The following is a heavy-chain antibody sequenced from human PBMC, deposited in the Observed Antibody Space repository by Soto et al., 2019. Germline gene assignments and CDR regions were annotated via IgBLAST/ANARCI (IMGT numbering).Heavy chain of an antibody. Sequence: GGSLRLSCAASGFVFSSYAMSWVRQAPGKGLEWVSVIYSGGSTYYADSVKGRFTISRDNSKNTLYLQMNSLRAEDTAVYYCAREDGYRGGDAFDIWGQGTMVTVSS. CDR1: GFVFSSYA. J-gene: IGHJ3*02. D-gene: IGHD5-12*01. CDR2: IYSGGST. V-gene: IGHV3-66*01. CDR3: AREDGYRGGDAFDI.